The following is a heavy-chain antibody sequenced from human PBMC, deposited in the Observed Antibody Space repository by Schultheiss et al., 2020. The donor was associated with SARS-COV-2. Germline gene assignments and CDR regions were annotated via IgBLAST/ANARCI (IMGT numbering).Heavy chain of an antibody. V-gene: IGHV4-59*12. Sequence: SETLSLTCTVSGGSISSYYWRWIRQPPGKGLEWIGYIYYSGSTNYNPSLKSRVAISVDTSKKQLSLKLSSVTAADTAVYYCARGLAVLGPYFDYWGQGTLVTVSS. CDR2: IYYSGST. CDR1: GGSISSYY. D-gene: IGHD4/OR15-4a*01. CDR3: ARGLAVLGPYFDY. J-gene: IGHJ4*02.